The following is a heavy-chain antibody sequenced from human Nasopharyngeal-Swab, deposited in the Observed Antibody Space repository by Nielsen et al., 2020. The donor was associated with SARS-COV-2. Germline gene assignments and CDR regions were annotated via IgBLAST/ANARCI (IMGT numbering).Heavy chain of an antibody. J-gene: IGHJ4*02. CDR3: AKDTRSGLVRGVITDY. CDR2: ISYDGNNK. V-gene: IGHV3-30*18. D-gene: IGHD3-10*01. Sequence: RQYRGEWLEWVAVISYDGNNKYYADSVKGRFTISRDNSKNTLYLQMNSLRAEDTAVYYCAKDTRSGLVRGVITDYWGQGTLVTVSS.